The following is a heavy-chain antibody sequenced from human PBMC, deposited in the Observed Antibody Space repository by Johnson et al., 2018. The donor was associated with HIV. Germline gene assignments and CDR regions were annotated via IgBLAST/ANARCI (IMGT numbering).Heavy chain of an antibody. Sequence: QVQLVESGGGVVQPGGSLRLSCAASGFTFSSYGMHWVRQAPGKGLDWVAFIRYDGSNKYYADSVKGRFTISRDNSKNTLYLQMNSLRAEDTAVYYCAKVRGTMIVVCGAFDIWGQGTMVTVSS. V-gene: IGHV3-30*02. J-gene: IGHJ3*02. CDR2: IRYDGSNK. CDR3: AKVRGTMIVVCGAFDI. D-gene: IGHD3-22*01. CDR1: GFTFSSYG.